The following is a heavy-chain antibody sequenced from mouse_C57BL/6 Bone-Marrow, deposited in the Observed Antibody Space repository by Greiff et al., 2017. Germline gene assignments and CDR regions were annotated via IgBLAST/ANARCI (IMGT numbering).Heavy chain of an antibody. V-gene: IGHV5-6*01. CDR3: AKLGYYGSSYFDY. D-gene: IGHD1-1*01. J-gene: IGHJ2*01. CDR1: GFTFSSYG. Sequence: EVKLVESGGDLVKPGGSLKLSCAASGFTFSSYGMSWVRQTPDKRLEWVATISSGGSYTYYPDSVQGRFTISRDNAKNTLYLQMSSLKSEDTAMYYCAKLGYYGSSYFDYWGQGTTLTVSS. CDR2: ISSGGSYT.